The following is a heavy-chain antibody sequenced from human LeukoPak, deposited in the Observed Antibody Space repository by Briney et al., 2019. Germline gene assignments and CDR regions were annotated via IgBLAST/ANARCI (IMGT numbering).Heavy chain of an antibody. Sequence: GGSLRLSCAASGCTFRSYAMSWVRQAPGKGLEWVSAISGSGGSTYYADSVKGRFTISRDNSKNTLYLQMNSLRAEDTAVYYCARRIAAAGTFDYWGQGTLVTVSS. D-gene: IGHD6-13*01. V-gene: IGHV3-23*01. J-gene: IGHJ4*02. CDR2: ISGSGGST. CDR1: GCTFRSYA. CDR3: ARRIAAAGTFDY.